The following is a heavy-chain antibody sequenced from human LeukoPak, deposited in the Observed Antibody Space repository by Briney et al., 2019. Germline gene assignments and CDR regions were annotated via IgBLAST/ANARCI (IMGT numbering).Heavy chain of an antibody. D-gene: IGHD6-19*01. Sequence: ASVKVSCKASGYTFTGYYMHWVRQAPGQGLEWMGWINPNSGGTNYAQKFQGRVTTTRDTSIITAYMELSRLRSDDTAVYYCARVQGSGWYLDYWGQGTLVTVSS. CDR1: GYTFTGYY. CDR2: INPNSGGT. V-gene: IGHV1-2*02. J-gene: IGHJ4*02. CDR3: ARVQGSGWYLDY.